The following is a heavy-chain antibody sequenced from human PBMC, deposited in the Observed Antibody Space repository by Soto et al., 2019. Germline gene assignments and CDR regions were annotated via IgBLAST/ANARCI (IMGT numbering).Heavy chain of an antibody. CDR3: ARDSSVLRFLEWSTTYYYYMDV. CDR2: IWYDGSNK. CDR1: GFTFSSYG. D-gene: IGHD3-3*01. Sequence: GGSLRLSCAASGFTFSSYGMHWVRQAPGKGLEWVAVIWYDGSNKYYADSVKGRFTISRDNSKNTLYLQMNSLRAEDTAVYYCARDSSVLRFLEWSTTYYYYMDVWGKGTTVTVSS. J-gene: IGHJ6*03. V-gene: IGHV3-33*01.